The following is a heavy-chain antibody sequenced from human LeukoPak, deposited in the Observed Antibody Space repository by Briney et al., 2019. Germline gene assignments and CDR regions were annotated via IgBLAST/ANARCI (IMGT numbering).Heavy chain of an antibody. V-gene: IGHV3-9*03. J-gene: IGHJ4*02. D-gene: IGHD6-6*01. CDR3: AKGIAARPSWFGFDY. CDR2: ISWNSGSI. CDR1: GFTFDDYA. Sequence: PGGSLRLSCAASGFTFDDYAMHWVRQAPGKGLEWVSGISWNSGSIGYADSVKGRFTISRDNAKNSLYLQMNSLRAEDMALYYCAKGIAARPSWFGFDYWGQGTLVTVSS.